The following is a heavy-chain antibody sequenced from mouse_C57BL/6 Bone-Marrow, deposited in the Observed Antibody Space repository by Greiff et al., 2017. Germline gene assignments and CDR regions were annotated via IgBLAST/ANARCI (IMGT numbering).Heavy chain of an antibody. Sequence: VQLQQPGAELVRPGSSVKLSCKASGYTFTGYWMHWVKQRPIQGLEWIGNIDPSDSETHYNQKFKDKATLTVDKSSSTAYMQLSSLTSEDSAVYDCARGYGSSYEFAYWGQGTLVTVSA. CDR3: ARGYGSSYEFAY. D-gene: IGHD1-1*01. J-gene: IGHJ3*01. CDR2: IDPSDSET. V-gene: IGHV1-52*01. CDR1: GYTFTGYW.